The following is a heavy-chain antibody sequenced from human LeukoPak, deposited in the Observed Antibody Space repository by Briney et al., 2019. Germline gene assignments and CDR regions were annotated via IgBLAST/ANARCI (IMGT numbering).Heavy chain of an antibody. D-gene: IGHD3-22*01. CDR1: GFTFSDYY. Sequence: GGSLRLSCAASGFTFSDYYMSWIRQAPGKGLEWVSYISSSGSTIYYADSVKGRFTISRDNAKNSLYLQMNSLRPEDTAVYYCARVGYDSSGLTYYFDYWGQGTLVTVSS. CDR3: ARVGYDSSGLTYYFDY. J-gene: IGHJ4*02. CDR2: ISSSGSTI. V-gene: IGHV3-11*01.